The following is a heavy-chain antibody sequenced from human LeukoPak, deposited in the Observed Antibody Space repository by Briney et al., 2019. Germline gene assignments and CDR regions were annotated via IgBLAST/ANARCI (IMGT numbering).Heavy chain of an antibody. Sequence: SETLSLTCTVSGGSISSYYWSWIRQPPGKGLEWIGYIYYSGSTNYNPSLKSRVTISVDTSKNQFSLKLSSVTAADTAVYYCARWVGATVFDYWSQGTLVTVSS. CDR3: ARWVGATVFDY. D-gene: IGHD1-26*01. CDR2: IYYSGST. J-gene: IGHJ4*02. CDR1: GGSISSYY. V-gene: IGHV4-59*01.